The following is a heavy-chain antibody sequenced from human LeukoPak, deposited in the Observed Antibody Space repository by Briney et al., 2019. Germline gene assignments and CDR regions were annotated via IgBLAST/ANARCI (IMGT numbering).Heavy chain of an antibody. CDR2: IWYDGSNK. CDR1: GFTFSSYG. D-gene: IGHD1-1*01. Sequence: PGGSLRLSCAASGFTFSSYGMHWVRQAPGKGLEWVAVIWYDGSNKNYADSVKGRFAISRDNSKNTLYLQMNSLRAEDTAVYYCARYDARYGMDVWGQGTTVTVSS. J-gene: IGHJ6*02. V-gene: IGHV3-33*01. CDR3: ARYDARYGMDV.